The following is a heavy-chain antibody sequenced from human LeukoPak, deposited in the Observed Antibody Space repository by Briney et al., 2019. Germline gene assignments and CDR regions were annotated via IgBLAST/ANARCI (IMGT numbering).Heavy chain of an antibody. CDR3: ARRVRVGELSTWYYFDY. V-gene: IGHV1-2*02. Sequence: ASVKVSCKASGYTFTAYYMHWVRQAPGQGLEWMGWINPNSGGTNYAQNFQGRVTLTRDMSISTAYMELSRLRSDDTAVYYCARRVRVGELSTWYYFDYWGQGTLVTVSS. J-gene: IGHJ4*02. CDR1: GYTFTAYY. CDR2: INPNSGGT. D-gene: IGHD3-16*02.